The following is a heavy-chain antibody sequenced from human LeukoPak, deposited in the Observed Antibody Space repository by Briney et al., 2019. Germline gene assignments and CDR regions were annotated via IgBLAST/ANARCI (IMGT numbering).Heavy chain of an antibody. Sequence: ASVTVSFKASGYTFTSYGISWVRQAPGQGLEWMGWISAYNGNTNYAQKLQGRVTMTTDTSTSTAYMELRSLRSDDTAVYYCASAPLIAARREIDYWGQGTPVTVSS. CDR2: ISAYNGNT. CDR3: ASAPLIAARREIDY. J-gene: IGHJ4*02. CDR1: GYTFTSYG. V-gene: IGHV1-18*01. D-gene: IGHD6-6*01.